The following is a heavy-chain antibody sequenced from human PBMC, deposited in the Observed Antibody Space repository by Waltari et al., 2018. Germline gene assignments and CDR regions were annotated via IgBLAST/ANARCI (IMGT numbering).Heavy chain of an antibody. Sequence: QVQLVESGGGVVQPGRSLRLSCAASGFTFSSYGMHWVRQAPGKGLEWVAVIWYDGRNKYYADSGKGRFTISRDNSKNTLYLQMNSLRAEDTAVYYCARDCSSTSCYGADYWGQGTLVTVSS. V-gene: IGHV3-33*01. CDR1: GFTFSSYG. J-gene: IGHJ4*02. CDR2: IWYDGRNK. CDR3: ARDCSSTSCYGADY. D-gene: IGHD2-2*01.